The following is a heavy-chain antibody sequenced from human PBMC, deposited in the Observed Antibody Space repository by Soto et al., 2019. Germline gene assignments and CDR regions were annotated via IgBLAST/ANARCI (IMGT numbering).Heavy chain of an antibody. J-gene: IGHJ4*02. Sequence: EVQLVESGGGLVQPGGSLRLSCAASGFTFSSYWMHWVRQAPGKGLVWVSSSDGSSTSYADSVKGRFTIYRDNAKNTLYLQMNSLRAEDTAVYYCVRTSLVVAAATREDYWGQGTLVTVSS. CDR3: VRTSLVVAAATREDY. D-gene: IGHD2-15*01. CDR2: SDGSST. V-gene: IGHV3-74*01. CDR1: GFTFSSYW.